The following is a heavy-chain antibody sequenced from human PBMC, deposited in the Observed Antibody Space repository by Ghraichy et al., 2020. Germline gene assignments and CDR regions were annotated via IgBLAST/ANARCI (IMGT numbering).Heavy chain of an antibody. J-gene: IGHJ6*02. CDR1: GYTFTSYY. CDR2: INPSGGST. Sequence: ASVKVSCKASGYTFTSYYMHWVRQAPGQGLEWMGIINPSGGSTSYAQKFQGRVTMTRDTSTSTVYMELSSLRSEDTAVYYCAREINSNYAYYYYGMDVWGQGTTVTVSS. V-gene: IGHV1-46*01. D-gene: IGHD4-11*01. CDR3: AREINSNYAYYYYGMDV.